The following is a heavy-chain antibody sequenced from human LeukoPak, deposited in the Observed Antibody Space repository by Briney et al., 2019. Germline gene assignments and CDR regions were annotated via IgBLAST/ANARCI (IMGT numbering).Heavy chain of an antibody. Sequence: GGSLRLSCAASGFTFSSYAMSWVRQAPGKGLEWVSGISWNSGSIGYADSVKGRFTISRDNAKNSLYLQMNSLRAEDTALYYCAKDRSGSLDYWGQGTLVTVSS. J-gene: IGHJ4*02. CDR2: ISWNSGSI. V-gene: IGHV3-9*01. D-gene: IGHD1-26*01. CDR3: AKDRSGSLDY. CDR1: GFTFSSYA.